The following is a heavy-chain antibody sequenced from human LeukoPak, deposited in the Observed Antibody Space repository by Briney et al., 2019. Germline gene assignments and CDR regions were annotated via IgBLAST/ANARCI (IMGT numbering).Heavy chain of an antibody. Sequence: PGRSLRLSCAASGFTFDNYAMHWVRQAPGKGPEWVSGISWNSGNMGYADSVKGRFTISRDNAKNSLYLQMNSLGAEDTAVYYCAKDLELAPLDYWGQGTLVTVSS. V-gene: IGHV3-9*01. CDR2: ISWNSGNM. J-gene: IGHJ4*02. CDR3: AKDLELAPLDY. CDR1: GFTFDNYA. D-gene: IGHD1-26*01.